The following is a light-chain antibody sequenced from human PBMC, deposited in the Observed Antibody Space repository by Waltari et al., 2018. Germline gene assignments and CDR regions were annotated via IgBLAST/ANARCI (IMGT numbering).Light chain of an antibody. CDR3: QQYESLPLT. J-gene: IGKJ4*01. CDR2: DVS. Sequence: DIQMTQSPSSLSASVGDRVTITCQASHQVAHYLNWYQQKPGKAPKLLIYDVSNLQSGVPLRFSGTGSGTKFTFTISALQADDIGTYYCQQYESLPLTFGGGTKVEIK. V-gene: IGKV1-33*01. CDR1: HQVAHY.